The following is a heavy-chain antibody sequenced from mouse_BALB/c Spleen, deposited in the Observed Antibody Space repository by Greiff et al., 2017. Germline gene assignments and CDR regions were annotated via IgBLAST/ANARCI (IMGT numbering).Heavy chain of an antibody. CDR2: ISYSGST. Sequence: EVQLVESGPGLVKPSQSLSLTCTVTGYSITSDYAWNWIRQFPGNKLEWMGYISYSGSTYYNPSLKSRISITRDTSKNQYYLQLNSVTTEDTATYYCATIGGLQSVDAMDYWGQGTSVTVSS. CDR1: GYSITSDYA. CDR3: ATIGGLQSVDAMDY. J-gene: IGHJ4*01. V-gene: IGHV3-2*02. D-gene: IGHD2-2*01.